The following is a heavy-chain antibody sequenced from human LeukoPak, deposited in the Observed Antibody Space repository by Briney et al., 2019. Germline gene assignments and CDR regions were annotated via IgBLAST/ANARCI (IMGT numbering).Heavy chain of an antibody. CDR2: IKQDGRER. CDR1: GGSISSSNW. Sequence: ETLSLTCAVSGGSISSSNWWSWVRQTPGKGLEWVANIKQDGRERYYVDSVKGRFTISRDNAKNSLYLQMSSLRAEDTAVYYCARKGELERRRSWDCWGQGTLVTVSS. D-gene: IGHD1-1*01. J-gene: IGHJ4*02. V-gene: IGHV3-7*03. CDR3: ARKGELERRRSWDC.